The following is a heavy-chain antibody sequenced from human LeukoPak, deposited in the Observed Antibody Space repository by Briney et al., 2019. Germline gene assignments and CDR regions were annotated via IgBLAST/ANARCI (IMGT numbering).Heavy chain of an antibody. Sequence: GGSLRLSCAASGFTFSSYEMNWVRQAPGKGLEWVSYICSSGSTIYYADSVKGRFTISRDNAKNSLYLQMNSLRAEDTAVYYCARSAPVYSNYYYYYGMDVWGQGTTVTVSS. CDR3: ARSAPVYSNYYYYYGMDV. J-gene: IGHJ6*02. CDR1: GFTFSSYE. V-gene: IGHV3-48*03. D-gene: IGHD4-11*01. CDR2: ICSSGSTI.